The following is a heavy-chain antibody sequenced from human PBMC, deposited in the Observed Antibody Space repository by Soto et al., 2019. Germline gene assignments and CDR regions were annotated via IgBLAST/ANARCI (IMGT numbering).Heavy chain of an antibody. CDR2: IYYSGST. Sequence: QVQLQALGAGLVKPSETLSLTCTVSGGSISSYYWSWIRQPPGKGLEWIGYIYYSGSTNYNPSLKSRVTISVDTSKNQFSLKLSSVTAADTAVYYCARRWGDAFDFWGQGTMVTVSS. J-gene: IGHJ3*01. D-gene: IGHD1-26*01. CDR3: ARRWGDAFDF. CDR1: GGSISSYY. V-gene: IGHV4-59*01.